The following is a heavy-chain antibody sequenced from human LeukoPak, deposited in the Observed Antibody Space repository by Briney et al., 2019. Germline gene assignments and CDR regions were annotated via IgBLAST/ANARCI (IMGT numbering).Heavy chain of an antibody. Sequence: SETLSLTCTVSGGSISSGGYYWSWIRQPPGKGLEWIGYIYTSGSTNYNPSLKSRVTISVDTSKNQFSLKLSSVTAADTAVYYCARPGGNAPNWYFDLWGRGTLVTVSS. CDR2: IYTSGST. CDR3: ARPGGNAPNWYFDL. V-gene: IGHV4-61*08. D-gene: IGHD4-23*01. CDR1: GGSISSGGYY. J-gene: IGHJ2*01.